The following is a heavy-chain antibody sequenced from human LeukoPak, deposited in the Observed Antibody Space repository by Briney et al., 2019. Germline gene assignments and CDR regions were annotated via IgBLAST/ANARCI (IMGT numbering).Heavy chain of an antibody. CDR2: ISSSGSTI. J-gene: IGHJ5*02. V-gene: IGHV3-48*03. Sequence: GGSLRLSCAASGFTFSSYEMNWVRQAPGKGLEWVSYISSSGSTIYYADSVKGRFTISRDNAKNSLYLQMNSLRAEDTAVYYCARAARGDFWSGYYDLNWFDPWGQGTLVTVSS. D-gene: IGHD3-3*01. CDR3: ARAARGDFWSGYYDLNWFDP. CDR1: GFTFSSYE.